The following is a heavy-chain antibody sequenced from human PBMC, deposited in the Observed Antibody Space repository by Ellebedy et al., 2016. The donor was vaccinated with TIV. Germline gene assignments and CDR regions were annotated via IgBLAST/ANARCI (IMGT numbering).Heavy chain of an antibody. CDR3: ARGLSRPGFNDAFDI. CDR2: LYYSGPT. Sequence: SETLSLTCTVSGGSIRSSSHYWGWIRQAPGRGLEWIGSLYYSGPTYYSPSLKGRVTISVKTSKNQFSLRLSSVTAADTAVYYCARGLSRPGFNDAFDIWGQGTMVTVSS. V-gene: IGHV4-39*07. J-gene: IGHJ3*02. D-gene: IGHD2-2*01. CDR1: GGSIRSSSHY.